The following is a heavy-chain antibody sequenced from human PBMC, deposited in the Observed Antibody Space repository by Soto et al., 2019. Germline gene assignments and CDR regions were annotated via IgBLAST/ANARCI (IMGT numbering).Heavy chain of an antibody. V-gene: IGHV3-23*01. CDR3: AKGRGGSGSLTPRVDC. D-gene: IGHD3-10*01. J-gene: IGHJ4*02. CDR1: VFTFNNYA. Sequence: EVQLLESGGGLVQPGWSLRLYCAAYVFTFNNYAMSWVRQAPGKGLAWVSAISGGGDTTSYADSVKGLFTVSSDGSKNTSYLQRNSLRAEDTAVYYCAKGRGGSGSLTPRVDCWGQGALGTVSS. CDR2: ISGGGDTT.